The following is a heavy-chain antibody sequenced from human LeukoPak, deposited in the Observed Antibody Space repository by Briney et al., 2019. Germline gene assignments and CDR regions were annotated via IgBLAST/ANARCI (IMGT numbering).Heavy chain of an antibody. J-gene: IGHJ4*02. Sequence: SETLSLTCSVSDGSINSYYWSWIRQPPGKGLEWIGEINHSGSTNYNPSLKSRVTISVDTSKNQFSLKLSSVTAADTAVYYCARVGSYHRRIDYWGQGTLVTVSS. CDR1: DGSINSYY. CDR2: INHSGST. CDR3: ARVGSYHRRIDY. V-gene: IGHV4-34*01. D-gene: IGHD1-26*01.